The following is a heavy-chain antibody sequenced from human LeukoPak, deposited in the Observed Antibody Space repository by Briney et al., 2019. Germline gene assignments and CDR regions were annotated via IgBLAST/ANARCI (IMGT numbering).Heavy chain of an antibody. CDR3: ARGEFSGLDY. V-gene: IGHV3-30-3*01. CDR1: GFTFSSYA. CDR2: ILYDGGNA. Sequence: PGRSLRLSRAASGFTFSSYAMHWVRQAPGKGLEWVAVILYDGGNAHYADSVRGRFTISRDNPKNTLWLQMNSLTPDDTAVYYCARGEFSGLDYWGQGTLVTVSS. J-gene: IGHJ4*02. D-gene: IGHD5-12*01.